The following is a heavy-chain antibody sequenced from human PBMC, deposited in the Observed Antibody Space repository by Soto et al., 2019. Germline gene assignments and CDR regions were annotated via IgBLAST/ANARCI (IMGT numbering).Heavy chain of an antibody. V-gene: IGHV4-30-4*08. CDR3: ARNTSRLGWFDS. Sequence: SETLSLTCTVSGGSISSGGYYWSWIRQHPGKGLEWIGNIYYVGSTSYNPSLKSRVTISVDTSKNHFSLKLNSVTAADTAVYYCARNTSRLGWFDSWGQGILVTVSS. J-gene: IGHJ5*01. CDR1: GGSISSGGYY. D-gene: IGHD6-13*01. CDR2: IYYVGST.